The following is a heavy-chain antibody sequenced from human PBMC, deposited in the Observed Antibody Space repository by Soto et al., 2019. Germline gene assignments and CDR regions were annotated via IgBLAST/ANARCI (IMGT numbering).Heavy chain of an antibody. CDR1: GGTFSLYG. CDR3: ARDMALAALSHGMDV. J-gene: IGHJ6*02. V-gene: IGHV1-69*06. Sequence: QVQLVQSEAEVKEPGSSVKVSCKASGGTFSLYGVNWVRQAPGQGLEWMGGISSVFGAAKYAQSFQGRLSITADNSTGTVYMDLSGLRSDDSYVYYCARDMALAALSHGMDVWGQGTLVTVSS. D-gene: IGHD6-19*01. CDR2: ISSVFGAA.